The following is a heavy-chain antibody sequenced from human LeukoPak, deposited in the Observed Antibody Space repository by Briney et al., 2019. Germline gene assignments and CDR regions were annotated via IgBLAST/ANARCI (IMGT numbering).Heavy chain of an antibody. CDR2: INHSGST. CDR3: ARAGWGSEDY. D-gene: IGHD6-19*01. J-gene: IGHJ4*02. V-gene: IGHV4-34*01. Sequence: SETLSLTCAVYGGSFSGYYWSWIRQPPGKGLEWIGEINHSGSTDYNPSLKSRVTIPVDTSKNQFSLKLSSVTAADTAVYYCARAGWGSEDYWGQGTLVTVSS. CDR1: GGSFSGYY.